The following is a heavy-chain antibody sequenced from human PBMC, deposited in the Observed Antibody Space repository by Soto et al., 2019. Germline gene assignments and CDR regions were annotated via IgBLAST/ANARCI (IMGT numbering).Heavy chain of an antibody. CDR2: ISYDGSNK. Sequence: GGSLRLSCAASGFTFSSYAMHWVRQAPGKGLEWVAVISYDGSNKYYADSVKGRFTISRDNSKNTLYLQMNSLRAEDTAVSYRARGTAEYDSSGYPLSAWGRGTMVTVSS. V-gene: IGHV3-30-3*01. CDR1: GFTFSSYA. CDR3: ARGTAEYDSSGYPLSA. D-gene: IGHD3-22*01. J-gene: IGHJ1*01.